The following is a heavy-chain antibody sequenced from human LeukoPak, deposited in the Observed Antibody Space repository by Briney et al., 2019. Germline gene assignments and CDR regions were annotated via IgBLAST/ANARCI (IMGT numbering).Heavy chain of an antibody. Sequence: GGSLRLSCAASGFTFSDYFMSWIRQAPGKGPEWVSYISSSGTIIYYADSVKGRFTISRDNAKNSLFLQMNNLRAEDTALYYCAKEDPVTNNWFDPWGQGTLVTVSS. CDR3: AKEDPVTNNWFDP. CDR2: ISSSGTII. CDR1: GFTFSDYF. J-gene: IGHJ5*02. V-gene: IGHV3-11*01.